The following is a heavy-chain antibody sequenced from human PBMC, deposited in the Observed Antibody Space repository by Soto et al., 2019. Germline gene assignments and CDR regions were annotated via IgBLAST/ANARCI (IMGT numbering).Heavy chain of an antibody. CDR1: GGCISSYY. CDR3: ATEGIAVAGTGAFDI. CDR2: IYYSGST. Sequence: XATLSLPCNVCGGCISSYYWSWIRQPPGKGLEWIGYIYYSGSTNYNPSLKSRVTISVDTSKNQFSLKLSSVTAADTAVYYCATEGIAVAGTGAFDIWGQGTRVTVSS. D-gene: IGHD6-19*01. V-gene: IGHV4-59*01. J-gene: IGHJ3*02.